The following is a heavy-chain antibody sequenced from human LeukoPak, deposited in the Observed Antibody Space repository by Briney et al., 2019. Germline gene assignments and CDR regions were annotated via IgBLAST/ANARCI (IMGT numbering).Heavy chain of an antibody. J-gene: IGHJ6*02. Sequence: GGSLRLSCAASGFTFSTYWMSWVRQAPGKGLEWVANIKQDGSEKYYVDSVRGRFTISRDNAKNSLYLQMNSLRAEDTAVYYCARDTEYCGGGSYHSGSYHYGMDVWGRGTTVTVSS. V-gene: IGHV3-7*01. CDR1: GFTFSTYW. CDR3: ARDTEYCGGGSYHSGSYHYGMDV. D-gene: IGHD2-15*01. CDR2: IKQDGSEK.